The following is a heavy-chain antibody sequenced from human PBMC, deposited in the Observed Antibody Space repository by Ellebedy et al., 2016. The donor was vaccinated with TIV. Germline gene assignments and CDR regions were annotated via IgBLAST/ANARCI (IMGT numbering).Heavy chain of an antibody. Sequence: MPSETLSLTCTVSGGSIDYYYWSWIRQPAGKGLEWIGRIYTSGNTNYNPSLKSRVTMSVDTSKSQFSLKLNSVTAADTAVYYCARDTTQVGATEFWGQGTLVTVSS. CDR2: IYTSGNT. CDR3: ARDTTQVGATEF. D-gene: IGHD1-26*01. V-gene: IGHV4-4*07. J-gene: IGHJ4*02. CDR1: GGSIDYYY.